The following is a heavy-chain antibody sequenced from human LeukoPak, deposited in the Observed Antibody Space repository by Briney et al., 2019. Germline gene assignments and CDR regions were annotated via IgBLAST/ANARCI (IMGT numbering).Heavy chain of an antibody. CDR2: ISWDGGST. D-gene: IGHD3-22*01. Sequence: GGSLRLSCAASGFTFDDYTMHWVRQAPGKGLEWVSLISWDGGSTYYADSVKGRFTISRDNSKNSLYLQMNSLRTEDTALYHCAKDSTPGVVVITAPDYWGQGTLVTVSS. CDR3: AKDSTPGVVVITAPDY. J-gene: IGHJ4*02. CDR1: GFTFDDYT. V-gene: IGHV3-43*01.